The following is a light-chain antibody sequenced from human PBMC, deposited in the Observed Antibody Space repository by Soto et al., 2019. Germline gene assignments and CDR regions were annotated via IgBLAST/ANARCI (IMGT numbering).Light chain of an antibody. J-gene: IGLJ2*01. CDR1: SGHNSYA. CDR2: LNSDGSH. CDR3: QTWDTGSHPI. Sequence: QSVLTQSPSASASLGASVKLTCTLSSGHNSYAIAWHQQQPGKGPRYLMKLNSDGSHTRGDGIPERFSGSSSGAERYLTISSLQSEDEADYYCQTWDTGSHPIFGGGTKLTVL. V-gene: IGLV4-69*01.